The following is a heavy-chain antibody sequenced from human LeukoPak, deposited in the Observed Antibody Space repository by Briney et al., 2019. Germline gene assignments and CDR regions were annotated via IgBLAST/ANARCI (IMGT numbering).Heavy chain of an antibody. Sequence: SETLSLTCTVSGGSISSGSYYGSWIRQPAGKGLEWIGRIYTSGSTNYNPSLKSRVTISVDTSKNQFSLKLSSVTAADTAVYYCAEATLNTGWFDPWGQGTLVTVSS. CDR2: IYTSGST. V-gene: IGHV4-61*02. CDR3: AEATLNTGWFDP. D-gene: IGHD1-1*01. J-gene: IGHJ5*02. CDR1: GGSISSGSYY.